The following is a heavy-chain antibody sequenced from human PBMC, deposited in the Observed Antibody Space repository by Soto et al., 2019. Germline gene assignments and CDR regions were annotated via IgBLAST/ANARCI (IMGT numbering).Heavy chain of an antibody. Sequence: EVQLLESGGGLVQPGGSLRLSCAASGFTFSSYAMSWVRQAPGKGLEWVSAISGGGGSTYYADSVKGRFTISRDNAKNTLYLQMNSLRAEDTAVYYCAKDEYSSSSAYFQHWGQGTLVTVSS. CDR1: GFTFSSYA. D-gene: IGHD6-6*01. J-gene: IGHJ1*01. CDR3: AKDEYSSSSAYFQH. V-gene: IGHV3-23*01. CDR2: ISGGGGST.